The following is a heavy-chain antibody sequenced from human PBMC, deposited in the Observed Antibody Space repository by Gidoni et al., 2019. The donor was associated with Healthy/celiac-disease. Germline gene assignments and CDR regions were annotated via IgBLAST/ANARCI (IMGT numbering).Heavy chain of an antibody. CDR3: ARDLLDYYDSSGYSPP. Sequence: EVQLVESGGGLVKPGGSLRRSCAASGFTFSSYSMNWVRQAPGRGLEWVSSRSSSSSYIDYADSVKGRFTISRDNAKNSLYLQMNSLRAEDTAVYYCARDLLDYYDSSGYSPPWGQGTLVTVSS. CDR1: GFTFSSYS. V-gene: IGHV3-21*01. J-gene: IGHJ5*02. CDR2: RSSSSSYI. D-gene: IGHD3-22*01.